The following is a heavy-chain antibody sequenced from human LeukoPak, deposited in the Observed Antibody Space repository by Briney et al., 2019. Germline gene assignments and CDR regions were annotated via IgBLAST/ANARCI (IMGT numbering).Heavy chain of an antibody. D-gene: IGHD1-26*01. V-gene: IGHV3-20*04. CDR2: INWNGGST. J-gene: IGHJ4*02. CDR3: TKDTQWGGWSFFDY. Sequence: GGSLRLSCAASGFTFDNYGMSWVRQAPGKGLEWVSGINWNGGSTGYADSVKGRFTISRDNAKNSLYLQMNSLRVEDTALYYCTKDTQWGGWSFFDYWGQGTLVTVSS. CDR1: GFTFDNYG.